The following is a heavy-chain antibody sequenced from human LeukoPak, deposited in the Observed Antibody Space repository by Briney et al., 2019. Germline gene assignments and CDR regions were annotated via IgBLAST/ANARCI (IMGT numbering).Heavy chain of an antibody. CDR2: INHSGST. J-gene: IGHJ5*02. V-gene: IGHV4-34*01. D-gene: IGHD3-10*01. Sequence: PSETLSLTCVVYGGSFSGYYWSWIRQPPGKGLEWIGEINHSGSTNYNPSLKSRVTISVDTSKNQFSLKLSSVTAADTAVYYCARGRSYYGSGRLSWFDPWGQGTLVTVSS. CDR1: GGSFSGYY. CDR3: ARGRSYYGSGRLSWFDP.